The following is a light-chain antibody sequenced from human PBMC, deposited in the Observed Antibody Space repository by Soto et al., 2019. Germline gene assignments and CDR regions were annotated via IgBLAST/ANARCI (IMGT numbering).Light chain of an antibody. V-gene: IGKV1-33*01. Sequence: DIRMTQSPSSLSAPVGDRVTITCQASQDIGKNLNWYQQRSGKPPKLLIYDASNLETGVPSRFTGSGSGKDFSFTITTLQPEVFATYYCQPYDNVPSITFGQRTGLEIK. CDR1: QDIGKN. CDR2: DAS. CDR3: QPYDNVPSIT. J-gene: IGKJ5*01.